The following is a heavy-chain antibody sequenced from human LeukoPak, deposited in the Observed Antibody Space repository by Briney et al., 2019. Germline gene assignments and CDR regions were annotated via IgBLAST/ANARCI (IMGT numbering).Heavy chain of an antibody. CDR2: ISAYNGNT. J-gene: IGHJ4*02. Sequence: ASEKVSCKASGYTFTSYGISWVRQAPGQGLEWMGWISAYNGNTNYAQKLQGRVTMTTDTSTSIAYMELRSLRSDDTAVYYCARPHYDILTGYYNLDYWGQGTLVTVSS. CDR1: GYTFTSYG. V-gene: IGHV1-18*04. D-gene: IGHD3-9*01. CDR3: ARPHYDILTGYYNLDY.